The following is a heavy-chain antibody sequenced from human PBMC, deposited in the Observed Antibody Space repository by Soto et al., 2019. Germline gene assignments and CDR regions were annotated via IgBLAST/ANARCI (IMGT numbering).Heavy chain of an antibody. CDR2: IYTIGST. Sequence: SETLSLTCTASGGSISAYYWSWIRQPAGKGLEWIGRIYTIGSTSYNPSPNILATLSIDPSKNQFSVKPTSVTAADTAVYYCARDSGDYSAFDIWAQGTMVTV. D-gene: IGHD4-17*01. J-gene: IGHJ3*02. CDR1: GGSISAYY. CDR3: ARDSGDYSAFDI. V-gene: IGHV4-4*07.